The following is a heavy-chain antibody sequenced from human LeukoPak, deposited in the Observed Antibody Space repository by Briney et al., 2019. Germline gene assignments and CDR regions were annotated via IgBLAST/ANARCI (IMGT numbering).Heavy chain of an antibody. Sequence: GGSLRLSCAASGFTFSSYSMNWVRQAPGKGLEWVSYISSSSSYIYYADSVKGRFTISRDNAKNSLYLQMNSLRAEDTAVYYCARGGSGYTPQSDDYWGQGTLVTVSS. CDR3: ARGGSGYTPQSDDY. CDR1: GFTFSSYS. D-gene: IGHD3-22*01. J-gene: IGHJ4*02. V-gene: IGHV3-21*01. CDR2: ISSSSSYI.